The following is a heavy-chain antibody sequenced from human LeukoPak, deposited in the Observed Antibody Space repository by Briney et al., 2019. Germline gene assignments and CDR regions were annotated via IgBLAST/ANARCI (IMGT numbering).Heavy chain of an antibody. J-gene: IGHJ6*03. D-gene: IGHD4-17*01. CDR3: TRDALYGDPSYYYMDV. CDR1: GFTFNGFW. Sequence: QSGGSLRLSCAASGFTFNGFWMSWVHQAPGKGLEWVANIKQDGSDIYYLGSVRGRFTISRDNAMNSLYLQMNSLRAEDTAVYYCTRDALYGDPSYYYMDVWGKGTTVTVSS. V-gene: IGHV3-7*01. CDR2: IKQDGSDI.